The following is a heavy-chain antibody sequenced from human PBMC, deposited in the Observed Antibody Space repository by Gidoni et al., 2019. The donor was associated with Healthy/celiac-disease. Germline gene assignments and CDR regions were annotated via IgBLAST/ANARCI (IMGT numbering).Heavy chain of an antibody. D-gene: IGHD3-3*01. CDR1: GFTCSSYA. J-gene: IGHJ4*02. CDR3: AKGGQSYYDFWSGHLDY. CDR2: MSGSGGST. Sequence: EMQLLESGVAFVQPGGSLRLSCSASGFTCSSYAMSWVRQGPGKGLEWVSAMSGSGGSTYYADSVKGRFTISRDNAKNTLYLQMNSLRAEDTAVYYCAKGGQSYYDFWSGHLDYWGQGTLVTVSS. V-gene: IGHV3-23*01.